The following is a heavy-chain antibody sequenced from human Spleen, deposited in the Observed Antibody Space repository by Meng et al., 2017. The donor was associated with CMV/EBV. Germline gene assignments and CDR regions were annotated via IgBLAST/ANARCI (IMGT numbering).Heavy chain of an antibody. CDR3: ARGITIFGVVIYYYYGMDV. J-gene: IGHJ6*02. Sequence: GESLKISCEASGFIFSAYAMNWVRQAPGKGLEWVSSISSSSSYIYYADSVKGRFTISRDNAKNSLYLQMNSLRAEDTAVYYCARGITIFGVVIYYYYGMDVWGQGTTVTVSS. CDR2: ISSSSSYI. V-gene: IGHV3-21*01. CDR1: GFIFSAYA. D-gene: IGHD3-3*01.